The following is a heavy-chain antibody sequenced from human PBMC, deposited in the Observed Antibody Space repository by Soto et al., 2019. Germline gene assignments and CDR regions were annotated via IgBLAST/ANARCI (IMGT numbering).Heavy chain of an antibody. CDR1: GGSISSGGYY. J-gene: IGHJ4*02. D-gene: IGHD1-26*01. Sequence: SETLSLTCTVSGGSISSGGYYWSWIRQHPGKGLEWIGYIYYSGSANYNPSLKSRVTISVDTSNNEFFLELGSVTAADTAVYYCARGLFSETHYSGGWYFFDYWGQGTLVTVSS. CDR3: ARGLFSETHYSGGWYFFDY. CDR2: IYYSGSA. V-gene: IGHV4-31*03.